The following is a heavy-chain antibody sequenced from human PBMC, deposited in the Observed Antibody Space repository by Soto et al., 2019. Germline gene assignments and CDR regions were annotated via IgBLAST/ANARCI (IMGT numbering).Heavy chain of an antibody. J-gene: IGHJ4*02. V-gene: IGHV4-38-2*01. CDR3: ARGCGGACYDNGGYYFGY. Sequence: SETLSLTCAVSGYSISSGYYRGWIRQPPGKGLEWIGSIYHSGSTYYNPSLKSRVTISVDPSKNQFSLKLSSATAAAPAVYYFARGCGGACYDNGGYYFGYWGQGTLVTVSS. D-gene: IGHD2-21*01. CDR1: GYSISSGYY. CDR2: IYHSGST.